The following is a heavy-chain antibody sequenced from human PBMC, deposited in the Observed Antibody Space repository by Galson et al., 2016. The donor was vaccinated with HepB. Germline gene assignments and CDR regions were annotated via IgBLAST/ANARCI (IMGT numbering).Heavy chain of an antibody. Sequence: SLRLSCAASGFTFSSYAMSWVRQAPGKGLEWVSDISAGGVNTNYADSVRGRFTISRDNSKNTLYLQMNSLRAEDTAVYYCAKDERCSGGSCYFGVWGQGTTVTVSS. CDR3: AKDERCSGGSCYFGV. J-gene: IGHJ6*02. CDR2: ISAGGVNT. CDR1: GFTFSSYA. V-gene: IGHV3-23*01. D-gene: IGHD2-15*01.